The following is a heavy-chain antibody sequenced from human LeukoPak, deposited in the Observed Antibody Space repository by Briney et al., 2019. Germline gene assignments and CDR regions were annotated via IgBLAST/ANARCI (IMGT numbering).Heavy chain of an antibody. D-gene: IGHD5-12*01. J-gene: IGHJ4*02. V-gene: IGHV5-51*01. Sequence: GESLKISCKGSGHSFTSYWIGWVRQMPGKGLEWMGIIYPGDSDTRYSPSFQGQVTISADKSISTAYLQWSSLKASDTAMYYCARLGRLGPEYSGFLDYWGQGTLVTVSS. CDR2: IYPGDSDT. CDR3: ARLGRLGPEYSGFLDY. CDR1: GHSFTSYW.